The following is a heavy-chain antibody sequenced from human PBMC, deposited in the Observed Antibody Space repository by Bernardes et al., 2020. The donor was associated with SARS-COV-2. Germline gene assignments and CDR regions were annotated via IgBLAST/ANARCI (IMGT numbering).Heavy chain of an antibody. V-gene: IGHV1-2*02. J-gene: IGHJ6*04. CDR2: INPNSGGT. D-gene: IGHD3-10*01. CDR1: GYTFTGYY. CDR3: AREGQYYYGSGNYYGMDV. Sequence: ASVKVSCKASGYTFTGYYMHWVRQAPGQGLEWMGWINPNSGGTNYAQKFQGRVTMTRDTSISTAYMELSRLRSDDTAVYYCAREGQYYYGSGNYYGMDVWGKGTTVTVSS.